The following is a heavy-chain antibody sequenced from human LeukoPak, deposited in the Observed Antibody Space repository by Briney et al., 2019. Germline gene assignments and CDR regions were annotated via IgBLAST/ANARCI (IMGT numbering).Heavy chain of an antibody. CDR3: ARVAGSISGPFDY. D-gene: IGHD3-10*01. CDR2: IYSDGTP. J-gene: IGHJ4*01. CDR1: GFSVIISY. Sequence: VGSLRLSCAASGFSVIISYMSWVRQAPGKGLEWVSIIYSDGTPYYADSVKGRFTISRHNSKNTLYLQMNSLRAEDTAVYFCARVAGSISGPFDYWGHGTLVTVSS. V-gene: IGHV3-53*04.